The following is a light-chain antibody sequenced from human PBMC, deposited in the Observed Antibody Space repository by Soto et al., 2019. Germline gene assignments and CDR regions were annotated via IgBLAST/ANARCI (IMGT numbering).Light chain of an antibody. CDR3: QQYGSSRGT. Sequence: EILLTQSPGTLSLSPGERATLSCRASQTISSDYLAWYQQKPGQAPRLLIYGVSSRATGIPDRFSGSGSGTDFTLTISRLEPEDFAVYYCQQYGSSRGTFGQGTKVEIK. CDR1: QTISSDY. J-gene: IGKJ1*01. V-gene: IGKV3-20*01. CDR2: GVS.